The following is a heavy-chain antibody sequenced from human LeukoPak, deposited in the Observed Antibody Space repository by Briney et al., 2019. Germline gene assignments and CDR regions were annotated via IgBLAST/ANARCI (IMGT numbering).Heavy chain of an antibody. Sequence: PSETLSLTCTVSGSSISSYYWSWIRQPAGKGLEWIGRIYTSGSTNYNPSLKSRVTMSGDTSKNQFSLKLSSVTAADTAVYYCAREVYYYDSSGYFDWGQGTLVTVSS. CDR3: AREVYYYDSSGYFD. CDR1: GSSISSYY. D-gene: IGHD3-22*01. CDR2: IYTSGST. V-gene: IGHV4-4*07. J-gene: IGHJ4*02.